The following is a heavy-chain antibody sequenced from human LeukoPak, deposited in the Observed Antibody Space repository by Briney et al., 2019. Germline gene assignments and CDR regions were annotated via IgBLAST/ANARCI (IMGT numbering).Heavy chain of an antibody. CDR2: IGAGGENT. V-gene: IGHV3-23*01. J-gene: IGHJ4*02. Sequence: GGSLRLSCAASGFTFDNYAMSWVRQAPGKGLEWVSTIGAGGENTYYADSVKGRFTISRDNSKNTVYLQMNSLSAEGTAVYYCAKGATPRLRFFDWFAAPDYWGQGTLVTVSS. CDR1: GFTFDNYA. D-gene: IGHD3-9*01. CDR3: AKGATPRLRFFDWFAAPDY.